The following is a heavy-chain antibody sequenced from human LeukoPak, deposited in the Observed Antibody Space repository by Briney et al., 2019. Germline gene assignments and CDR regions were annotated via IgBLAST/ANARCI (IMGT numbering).Heavy chain of an antibody. CDR2: IYTGGST. V-gene: IGHV4-61*02. CDR3: ATTPGGSGSYYNVPHFDY. J-gene: IGHJ4*02. D-gene: IGHD3-10*01. CDR1: GGSISSGSYF. Sequence: PSQTLSLTCTVSGGSISSGSYFWSWIRQPAGKGLEWIGRIYTGGSTNYNPSLKSRVTISVDTSKNQFSLKLSSVTAADTAAYYCATTPGGSGSYYNVPHFDYWGQGTLVTVSS.